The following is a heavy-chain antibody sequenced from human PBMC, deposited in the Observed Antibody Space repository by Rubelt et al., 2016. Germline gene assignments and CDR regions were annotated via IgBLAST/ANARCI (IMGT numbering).Heavy chain of an antibody. CDR1: GYTFTGYY. Sequence: QVQLVQSGAEVKKPGASVKVSCKASGYTFTGYYMHWVRQAPGQGLEWVGRINPNSGGTNYAHECRGRSTMTRDTSTTPASMERSRLGSDDTAVFSCASESSSGWYIDYWGQGTLVTVSS. V-gene: IGHV1-2*06. J-gene: IGHJ4*02. D-gene: IGHD6-19*01. CDR2: INPNSGGT. CDR3: ASESSSGWYIDY.